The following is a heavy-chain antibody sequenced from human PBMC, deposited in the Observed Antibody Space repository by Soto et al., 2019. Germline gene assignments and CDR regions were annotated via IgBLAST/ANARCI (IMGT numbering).Heavy chain of an antibody. CDR3: ARATYCGGDCRNWFDP. CDR2: IYHSGST. V-gene: IGHV4-30-2*01. CDR1: GGSISSGGYS. J-gene: IGHJ5*02. D-gene: IGHD2-21*02. Sequence: NPSETLSLTCAVSGGSISSGGYSWSWIRQPPGKGLEWIGYIYHSGSTYYNPSLKSRVTISVDRSKNQFSLKLSSVTAADTAVYYCARATYCGGDCRNWFDPWGQGTLVTVSS.